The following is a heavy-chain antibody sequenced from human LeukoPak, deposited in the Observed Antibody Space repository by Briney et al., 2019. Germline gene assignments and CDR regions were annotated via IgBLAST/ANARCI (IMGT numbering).Heavy chain of an antibody. CDR1: GGSSSSRNYS. J-gene: IGHJ5*02. CDR3: ARVVRLEGYNWFDP. CDR2: IYYSGST. Sequence: SETLSLTCTVSGGSSSSRNYSWGWICQPPGKGLEWIGSIYYSGSTYYNPSLKSRVSISVDTSKNQFSLKLSSVTAADTAVYYCARVVRLEGYNWFDPWGQGTLVTVSS. D-gene: IGHD3-3*01. V-gene: IGHV4-39*07.